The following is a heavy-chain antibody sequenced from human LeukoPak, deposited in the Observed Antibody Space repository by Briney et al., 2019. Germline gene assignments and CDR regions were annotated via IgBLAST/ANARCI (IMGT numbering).Heavy chain of an antibody. CDR3: VVTPEAAVKGNC. J-gene: IGHJ4*02. CDR2: IRTAGDT. CDR1: GFTFSNYD. Sequence: GGSLRLSCAASGFTFSNYDMHWVRQATGKGLEWVSGIRTAGDTYYSDSVKGRFTISRENAENSLYLQMNSLRAGDTAVYYCVVTPEAAVKGNCWGQGTLVTVPS. D-gene: IGHD6-13*01. V-gene: IGHV3-13*01.